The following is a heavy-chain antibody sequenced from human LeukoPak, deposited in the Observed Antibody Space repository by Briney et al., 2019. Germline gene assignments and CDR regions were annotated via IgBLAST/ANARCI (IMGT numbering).Heavy chain of an antibody. CDR1: GGSIRDTSYH. V-gene: IGHV4-39*01. D-gene: IGHD6-13*01. J-gene: IGHJ6*02. Sequence: PSETLSLTCTVSGGSIRDTSYHWGWIRQPPGKGLEWIASIYYSGSTYYNPSLKSRVTVSVDTSKNQFSLKLSSVTAADTAVYYCARGAGYSSSWYGLQHYYYYGMDVWGQGTTVTVSS. CDR3: ARGAGYSSSWYGLQHYYYYGMDV. CDR2: IYYSGST.